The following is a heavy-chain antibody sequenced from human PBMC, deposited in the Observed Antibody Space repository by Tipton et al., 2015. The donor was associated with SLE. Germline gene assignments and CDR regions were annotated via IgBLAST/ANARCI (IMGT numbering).Heavy chain of an antibody. J-gene: IGHJ3*01. CDR1: GEPFDTYY. Sequence: TLSLTCAVFGEPFDTYYWTWFRQPPGQGLEWIGEIDDSGRTNYNSSLKSRVTISIDTSKKQFSLRLNSVTAADTAVYYCAGSLRYFDWRDAFDVWGQGTMVIVSS. CDR3: AGSLRYFDWRDAFDV. V-gene: IGHV4-34*01. CDR2: IDDSGRT. D-gene: IGHD3-9*01.